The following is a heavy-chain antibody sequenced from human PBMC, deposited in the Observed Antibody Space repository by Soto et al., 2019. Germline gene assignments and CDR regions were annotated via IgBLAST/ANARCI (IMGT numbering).Heavy chain of an antibody. D-gene: IGHD3-22*01. CDR1: GLWLRNFA. CDR3: AKDTTLYDSGRLVY. CDR2: ISGSGGST. J-gene: IGHJ4*02. V-gene: IGHV3-23*01. Sequence: GGSLRLSCAASGLWLRNFAMNWVRQAPGKGLEWVSAISGSGGSTYYADSVKGRFTISRDNSKNTLYLQMNSLRAEDTAVYYCAKDTTLYDSGRLVYWGQGTLVTVSS.